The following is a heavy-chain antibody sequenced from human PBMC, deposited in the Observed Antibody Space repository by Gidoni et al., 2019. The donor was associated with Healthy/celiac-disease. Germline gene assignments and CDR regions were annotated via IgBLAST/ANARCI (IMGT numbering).Heavy chain of an antibody. CDR3: ARAPHYYYGMDV. V-gene: IGHV3-30*04. J-gene: IGHJ6*02. Sequence: QVQLVESGGGVVQPGRSLRLSCAASGFTFSSYAMHWVRQAPGKGLEWVAVISYDGSNKYYADSVKGRFTISRDNSKNTLYLQMNSLRAEDTAVYYCARAPHYYYGMDVWGQGTTVTVSS. CDR1: GFTFSSYA. CDR2: ISYDGSNK.